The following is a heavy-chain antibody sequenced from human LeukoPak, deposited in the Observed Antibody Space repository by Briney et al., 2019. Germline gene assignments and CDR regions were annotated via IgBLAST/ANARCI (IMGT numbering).Heavy chain of an antibody. CDR1: GGSISSYF. Sequence: SETLSLTCTVSGGSISSYFWSWIRQPAGKGLEWIGRIYTSGTTNYNTTLESRLTMSVDTSKNQFSLRLSSVTAADTAVYYCAREDPLVAARGLDYWGQGTLVTVSS. J-gene: IGHJ4*02. CDR3: AREDPLVAARGLDY. CDR2: IYTSGTT. V-gene: IGHV4-4*07. D-gene: IGHD2-15*01.